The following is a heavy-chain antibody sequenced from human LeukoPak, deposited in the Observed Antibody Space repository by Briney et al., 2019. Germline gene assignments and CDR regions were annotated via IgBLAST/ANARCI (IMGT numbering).Heavy chain of an antibody. CDR2: INAGNGNT. D-gene: IGHD1-14*01. Sequence: ASVKVSCKASGYTFTSYAMHWARQAPGQRLEWMGWINAGNGNTKYSQEFQGRVTITRDTSASTAYMELSSLRSEDMAVYYCARSGIEPAPFDYWGQGTLVTVSS. CDR3: ARSGIEPAPFDY. V-gene: IGHV1-3*03. CDR1: GYTFTSYA. J-gene: IGHJ4*02.